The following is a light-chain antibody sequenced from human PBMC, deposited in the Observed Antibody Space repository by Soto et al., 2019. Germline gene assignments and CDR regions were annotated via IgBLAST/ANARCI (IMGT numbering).Light chain of an antibody. CDR1: QSIDNY. CDR2: AAS. V-gene: IGKV1-39*01. Sequence: DIQMTQSPSSLSAFVGDRVTITCRASQSIDNYLNWYQQKPGKAPNLLIYAASSLQSGVPSRFSGSGSGTDFTLTISSLQPEDCATYYCQQTYSFPRTFGQGTKVEIK. J-gene: IGKJ1*01. CDR3: QQTYSFPRT.